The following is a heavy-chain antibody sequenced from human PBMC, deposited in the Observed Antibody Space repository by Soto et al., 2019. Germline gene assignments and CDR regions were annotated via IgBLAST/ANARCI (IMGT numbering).Heavy chain of an antibody. Sequence: ESGGGVVQPGRSLRLSCAASGFTFSSYAMHWVRQAPGKGLEWVAVISYDGSNKYYADSVKGRFTISRDNSKNTLYLQMNSLRAEDTAVYYCARDRHDYGDSGVDYWGQGTLVTVSS. CDR3: ARDRHDYGDSGVDY. CDR2: ISYDGSNK. CDR1: GFTFSSYA. V-gene: IGHV3-30-3*01. J-gene: IGHJ4*02. D-gene: IGHD4-17*01.